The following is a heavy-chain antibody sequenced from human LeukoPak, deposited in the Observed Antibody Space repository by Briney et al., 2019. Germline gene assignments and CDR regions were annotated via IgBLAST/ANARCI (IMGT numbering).Heavy chain of an antibody. CDR2: INHNGNVN. D-gene: IGHD1-26*01. Sequence: GGSLRLSCAASGFTFSSYWMNWARQAPGKGLEWVASINHNGNVNYYVDSVKGRFTISRDNSKNTLYLEMNNLKAEDTAIYYCATRSVVGRGGQGTLVIVSS. CDR1: GFTFSSYW. V-gene: IGHV3-7*03. J-gene: IGHJ4*02. CDR3: ATRSVVGR.